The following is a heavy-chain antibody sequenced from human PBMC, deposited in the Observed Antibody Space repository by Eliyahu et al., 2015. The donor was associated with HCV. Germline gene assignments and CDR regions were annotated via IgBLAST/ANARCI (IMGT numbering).Heavy chain of an antibody. D-gene: IGHD6-6*01. CDR1: GXTVSSNY. J-gene: IGHJ6*02. CDR2: IYXGGST. Sequence: EVQLVESGGGLVQPGGSLRLSCAASGXTVSSNYXXWVRQAPGKGLEWVSVIYXGGSTYYADSVKGRFTISRDNSKNTLYLQMNSLRAEDTAVYYCASINSRKVAARPYGMDVWGQGTTVTVSS. CDR3: ASINSRKVAARPYGMDV. V-gene: IGHV3-66*01.